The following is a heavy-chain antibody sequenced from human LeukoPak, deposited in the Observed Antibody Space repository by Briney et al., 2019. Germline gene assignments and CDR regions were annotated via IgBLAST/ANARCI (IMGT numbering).Heavy chain of an antibody. J-gene: IGHJ4*02. CDR3: AGKYYYDSSGYFYVDW. D-gene: IGHD3-22*01. CDR2: IYHSGST. V-gene: IGHV4-38-2*02. CDR1: GYSISSGYY. Sequence: SETLSLTCTVSGYSISSGYYWGWIRPSPGKGLEWIGSIYHSGSTYYNPSLKSRVTVSMDTTKNQFSLKLTSVTAADTAVYYCAGKYYYDSSGYFYVDWWGQGTLVTVSS.